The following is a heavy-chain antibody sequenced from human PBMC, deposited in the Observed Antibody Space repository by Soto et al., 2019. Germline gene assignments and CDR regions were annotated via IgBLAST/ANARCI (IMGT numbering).Heavy chain of an antibody. D-gene: IGHD3-16*02. J-gene: IGHJ3*02. Sequence: PSETLSLTCTVSGGSINGYYWSWIRQPPGKGLEWIGYIYYSGSTNYNPSLKSRVTISVDTSKNQFSLKLSSVTAADTAVYYCARLYGLDAFDIWGQGTMVTVSS. CDR1: GGSINGYY. V-gene: IGHV4-59*08. CDR2: IYYSGST. CDR3: ARLYGLDAFDI.